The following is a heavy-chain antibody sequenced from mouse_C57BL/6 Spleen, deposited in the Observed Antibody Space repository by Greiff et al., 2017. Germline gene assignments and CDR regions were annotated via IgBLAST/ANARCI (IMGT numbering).Heavy chain of an antibody. J-gene: IGHJ3*01. D-gene: IGHD2-1*01. CDR1: GYTFTDYY. Sequence: QVQLKESGAELVRPGASVKLSCKASGYTFTDYYINWVKQRPGQGLEWIARIYPGSGNTYYNEKFKGKATLTAEKSSSTAYMQLSSLTSEDSAVYFCARGGTYYGNYVAWFAYWGQGTLVTVSA. CDR3: ARGGTYYGNYVAWFAY. CDR2: IYPGSGNT. V-gene: IGHV1-76*01.